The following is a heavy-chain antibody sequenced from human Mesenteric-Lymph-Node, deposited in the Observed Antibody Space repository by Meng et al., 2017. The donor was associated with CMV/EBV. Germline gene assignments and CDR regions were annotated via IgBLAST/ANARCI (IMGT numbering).Heavy chain of an antibody. Sequence: RGSLRLSCAASGFTFSNYAMNWVRQAPGKGLEWVSGINGRGDGTYYADSVKGRFTISRDNSKNTLYLQMSSLRAEDAAVYFCAKDYYYSEYNRGAFDIWGQGTMVTVSS. D-gene: IGHD3-22*01. CDR1: GFTFSNYA. V-gene: IGHV3-23*01. CDR3: AKDYYYSEYNRGAFDI. CDR2: INGRGDGT. J-gene: IGHJ3*02.